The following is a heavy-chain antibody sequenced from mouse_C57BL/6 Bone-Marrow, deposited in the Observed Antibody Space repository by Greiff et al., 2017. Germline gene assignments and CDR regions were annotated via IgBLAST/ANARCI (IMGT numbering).Heavy chain of an antibody. J-gene: IGHJ2*01. CDR1: GYTFTSYG. V-gene: IGHV1-81*01. CDR3: ASSNWDGFYYFDY. D-gene: IGHD4-1*01. CDR2: IYPRSGNT. Sequence: QVQLQQSGAELARPGASVKLSCKASGYTFTSYGISWVKQRTGQGLEWIGEIYPRSGNTYYNEKFKGKATLTADKSSSTAYMELRSLTSEDSAVYFCASSNWDGFYYFDYWGQGTTRTVSS.